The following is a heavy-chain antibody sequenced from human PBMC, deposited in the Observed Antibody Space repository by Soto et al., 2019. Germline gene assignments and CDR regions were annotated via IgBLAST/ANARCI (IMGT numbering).Heavy chain of an antibody. D-gene: IGHD3-9*01. J-gene: IGHJ6*02. CDR2: IIPIFGTA. CDR3: ARGGDLNFDWYYSQDYYGMDV. V-gene: IGHV1-69*13. Sequence: VASVKVSCKASGGTFSSYAISWVRQAPGQGLEWMGGIIPIFGTANYAQKFQGRVTVTADESTSTAYMELSSLRSEDTAVYYCARGGDLNFDWYYSQDYYGMDVWGQGTTVTVSS. CDR1: GGTFSSYA.